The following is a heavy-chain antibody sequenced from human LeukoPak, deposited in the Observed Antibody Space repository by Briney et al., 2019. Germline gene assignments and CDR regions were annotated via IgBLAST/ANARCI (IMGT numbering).Heavy chain of an antibody. D-gene: IGHD3-22*01. CDR3: AREVADYDSSGYYSSGDWFDP. J-gene: IGHJ5*02. CDR1: GGSISSYY. Sequence: PSETLSLTCTVSGGSISSYYWSWIRRPPGKGLEWIGYIYYSGSTNYSPSLKSRVTISVDTSKNQFSLKLSSVTAADTAVYYCAREVADYDSSGYYSSGDWFDPWGQGTLVTVSS. V-gene: IGHV4-59*01. CDR2: IYYSGST.